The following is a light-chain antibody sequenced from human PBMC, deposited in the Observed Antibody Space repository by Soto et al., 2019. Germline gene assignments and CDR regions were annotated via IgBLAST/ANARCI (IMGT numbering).Light chain of an antibody. CDR3: QQSYSTLIS. CDR1: QSISSF. CDR2: GAT. J-gene: IGKJ4*01. Sequence: DIEMTHSPSSLSASVGDRVTITCRASQSISSFLNWYQQKGGKAPKLLIQGATGLQSGVPLRFSGSGSGTDFSLTISSLQPEDFASYYCQQSYSTLISFGGGTRVEIK. V-gene: IGKV1-39*01.